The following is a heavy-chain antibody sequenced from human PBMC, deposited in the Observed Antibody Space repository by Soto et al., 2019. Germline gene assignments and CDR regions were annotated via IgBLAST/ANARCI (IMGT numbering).Heavy chain of an antibody. CDR3: ARGHYYYGMDV. Sequence: SETLSLTCTVSNGSVSSGPYSWSWVRQPPGKGLEWIGYIYYSGTTYYTPSLKSRLTMSMDRANDHFSLNLTSVTAADTAVYFCARGHYYYGMDVWGQGITVTV. CDR1: NGSVSSGPYS. CDR2: IYYSGTT. J-gene: IGHJ6*02. V-gene: IGHV4-30-2*01.